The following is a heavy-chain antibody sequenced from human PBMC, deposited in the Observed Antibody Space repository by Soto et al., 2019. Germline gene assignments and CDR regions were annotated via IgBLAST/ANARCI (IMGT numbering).Heavy chain of an antibody. Sequence: QVQLVQSGAEVTKPGSSVNVSCKSSGGTFSSYAISWVRQAPGQGLEWMGGIIPIFGTANYAQKFQGRVTITADESTSTADMELSSLRSEDTAVYYWARCPYYYSGMDVWGQGTTVTVSS. CDR1: GGTFSSYA. J-gene: IGHJ6*02. CDR3: ARCPYYYSGMDV. CDR2: IIPIFGTA. V-gene: IGHV1-69*01.